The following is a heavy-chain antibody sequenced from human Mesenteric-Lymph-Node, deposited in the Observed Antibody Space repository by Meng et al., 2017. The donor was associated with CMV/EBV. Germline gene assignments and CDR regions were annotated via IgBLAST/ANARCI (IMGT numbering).Heavy chain of an antibody. D-gene: IGHD3-16*01. CDR1: GECISSNNAA. J-gene: IGHJ4*02. CDR3: AYFGDLPPLW. CDR2: TYYRSESYN. V-gene: IGHV6-1*01. Sequence: QIKLQQAGPVLVKSSQSVSRTCTISGECISSNNAAWNWIRQSPSRGLEWLGRTYYRSESYNDYAVSVKSRISVNLDTSKNQLSLHLNFVTPEDTAVYYCAYFGDLPPLWWGQGTLVTVSS.